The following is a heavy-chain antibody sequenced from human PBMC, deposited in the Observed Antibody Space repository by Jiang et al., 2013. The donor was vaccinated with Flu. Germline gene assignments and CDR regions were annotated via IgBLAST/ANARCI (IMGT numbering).Heavy chain of an antibody. CDR1: GYSFTSYW. D-gene: IGHD6-13*01. Sequence: GAEVKKPGESLRISCKGSGYSFTSYWISWVRQMPGKGLEWMGRIDPSDSYTNYSPSFQGHVTISADKSISTAYLQWSSLKASDTAMYYCARHQYSSSWYPGLDYWGQGTLVTVSS. CDR3: ARHQYSSSWYPGLDY. J-gene: IGHJ4*02. CDR2: IDPSDSYT. V-gene: IGHV5-10-1*01.